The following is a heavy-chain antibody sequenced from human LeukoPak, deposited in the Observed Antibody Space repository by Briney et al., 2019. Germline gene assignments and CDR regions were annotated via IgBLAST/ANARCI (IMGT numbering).Heavy chain of an antibody. CDR1: GFAFSSYA. CDR3: ARATGVDYGMDV. D-gene: IGHD7-27*01. V-gene: IGHV3-30-3*01. CDR2: ISYDGSNK. J-gene: IGHJ6*02. Sequence: PGGSLRLSCAASGFAFSSYAMHWVRQAPGKGLEWVAVISYDGSNKYYADSVKGRFTISRDNSKNTLYLQMNNLRAEDTAVYYCARATGVDYGMDVWGQGTTVTVSS.